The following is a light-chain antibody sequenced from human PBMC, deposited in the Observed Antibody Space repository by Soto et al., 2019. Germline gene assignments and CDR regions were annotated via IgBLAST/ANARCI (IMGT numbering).Light chain of an antibody. V-gene: IGKV1-6*01. CDR1: QGIRND. Sequence: IQMTQPPSSLSASVGDRVTITCLARQGIRNDLGWYPQKPGKAPKLMIYAASTLQSGVPSRFSGSGAGTDCTRTISSLQPEDFETDYCLQDYNYPWTFGQGTKVDIK. J-gene: IGKJ1*01. CDR3: LQDYNYPWT. CDR2: AAS.